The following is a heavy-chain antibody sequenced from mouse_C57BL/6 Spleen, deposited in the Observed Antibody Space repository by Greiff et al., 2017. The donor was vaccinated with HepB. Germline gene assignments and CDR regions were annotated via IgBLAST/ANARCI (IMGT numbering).Heavy chain of an antibody. V-gene: IGHV1-4*01. D-gene: IGHD2-3*01. Sequence: QVHVKQSGAELARPGASVKMSCKASGYTFTSYTMHWVKQRPGQGLEWIGYINPSSGYTKYNQKFKDKATLTADKSSSTAYMQLSSLTSEDSAVYYCARGWLQGDYWGQGTTLTVSS. CDR1: GYTFTSYT. J-gene: IGHJ2*01. CDR2: INPSSGYT. CDR3: ARGWLQGDY.